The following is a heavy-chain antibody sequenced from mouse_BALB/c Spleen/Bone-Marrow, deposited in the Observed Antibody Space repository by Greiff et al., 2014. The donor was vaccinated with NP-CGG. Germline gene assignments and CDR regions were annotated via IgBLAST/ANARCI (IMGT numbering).Heavy chain of an antibody. CDR2: IDPENGDT. D-gene: IGHD1-2*01. V-gene: IGHV14-4*02. CDR3: NARGDYGFDYFDY. CDR1: GFNIKDYY. Sequence: EVKLVESGAELVRSGASVKLSCTASGFNIKDYYMHRVKQRPEQGLEWIGWIDPENGDTEYAPKFQGKATMTADTSSNTAYLQLSSLTSEDTAVYYCNARGDYGFDYFDYWGQGTTLTVSS. J-gene: IGHJ2*01.